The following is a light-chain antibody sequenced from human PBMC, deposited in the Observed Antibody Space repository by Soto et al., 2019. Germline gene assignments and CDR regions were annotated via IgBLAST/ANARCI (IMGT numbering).Light chain of an antibody. CDR1: QSVTTF. CDR2: GAS. CDR3: QQYGSSPRT. Sequence: EIVLMQSPGTLSLSPGERATLSCRASQSVTTFLAWYQQKPGQAPRLLIYGASSRATGIPDRFSGSGSGTDFTLTISRLEPEDFAVYYCQQYGSSPRTFGGGTKVDI. J-gene: IGKJ4*01. V-gene: IGKV3-20*01.